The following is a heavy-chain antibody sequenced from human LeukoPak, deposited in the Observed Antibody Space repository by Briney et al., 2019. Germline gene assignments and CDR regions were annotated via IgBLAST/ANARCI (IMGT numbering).Heavy chain of an antibody. D-gene: IGHD6-13*01. J-gene: IGHJ4*02. CDR1: GFTFSSYT. CDR3: TRSANFAAGYYFGY. CDR2: ISGSSRQK. Sequence: GGSLRLSCAASGFTFSSYTMKGVRAAPGEGLEWVSSISGSSRQKYCADTVKGRFNISRDNAMNTLYLQMNSVRAEDTAVYYCTRSANFAAGYYFGYWGQGTLVTVSS. V-gene: IGHV3-21*01.